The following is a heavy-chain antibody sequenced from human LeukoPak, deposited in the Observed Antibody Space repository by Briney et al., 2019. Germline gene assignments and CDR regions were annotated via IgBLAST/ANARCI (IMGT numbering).Heavy chain of an antibody. CDR2: ISGSGGST. D-gene: IGHD2-2*01. V-gene: IGHV3-23*01. J-gene: IGHJ4*02. CDR3: AKGGLGCSSTSCFDY. CDR1: GLTFSSYA. Sequence: GGSLRLSCAASGLTFSSYAKSWVRQAPGKGLEWVSAISGSGGSTYYADSVKGRFTISRDNSKNTLYLQMNSLRVEDMAVYYCAKGGLGCSSTSCFDYWGQGTLVTVSS.